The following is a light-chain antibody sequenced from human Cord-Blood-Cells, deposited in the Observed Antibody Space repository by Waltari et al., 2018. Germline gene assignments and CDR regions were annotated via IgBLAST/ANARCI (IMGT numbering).Light chain of an antibody. V-gene: IGKV1-39*01. CDR1: QSISSY. CDR3: QQSYSTPWT. CDR2: AAC. J-gene: IGKJ1*01. Sequence: DIQMTPSRSSLTAAVGYRDTITCRASQSISSYLNWYQQKPGKDPKLMIYAACSLQSGVPSRFSGSGSGTYFTLTISSLQPEDFATYYCQQSYSTPWTFGQGTKVEIK.